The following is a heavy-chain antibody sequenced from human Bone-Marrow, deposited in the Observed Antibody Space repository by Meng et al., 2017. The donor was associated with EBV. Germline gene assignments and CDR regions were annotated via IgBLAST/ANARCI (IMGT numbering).Heavy chain of an antibody. V-gene: IGHV3-74*01. D-gene: IGHD2-2*01. CDR1: GFTFSSYR. Sequence: EVQLVESGGGLVQPGGCLRLSCAASGFTFSSYRMHWVRQAPGKGLVWVSRINSDGSSTSYADSVKGRFTISRDNAKNTLYLQMNSLRAEDTAVYYCARGRGYCSSTSCYPNFDYWGQRPLVTVSS. CDR2: INSDGSST. CDR3: ARGRGYCSSTSCYPNFDY. J-gene: IGHJ4*02.